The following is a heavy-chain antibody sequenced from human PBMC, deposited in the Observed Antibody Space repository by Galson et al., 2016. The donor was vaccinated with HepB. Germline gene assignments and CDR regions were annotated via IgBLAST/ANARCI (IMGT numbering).Heavy chain of an antibody. V-gene: IGHV3-49*04. D-gene: IGHD3-10*01. CDR3: ARGAVRGVIMPYYGMDV. CDR1: GFTFGDYA. Sequence: SLRLSCAASGFTFGDYAMSWVRQAPGKGLEWIGFIRSKAYGGTTTYAASVKGRFIIARDDSKSISHLQMNSLRAEDTAVYYCARGAVRGVIMPYYGMDVWGQGTTVTVSS. J-gene: IGHJ6*02. CDR2: IRSKAYGGTT.